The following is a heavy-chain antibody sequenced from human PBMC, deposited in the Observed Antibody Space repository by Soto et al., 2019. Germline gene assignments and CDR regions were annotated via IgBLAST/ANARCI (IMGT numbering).Heavy chain of an antibody. CDR2: IYYSGST. CDR1: GGSISSYY. V-gene: IGHV4-59*01. D-gene: IGHD2-2*01. CDR3: ARSHCSSTSCSLDY. Sequence: SETLSLTCTVSGGSISSYYWSWIRQPPGKGLEWIGYIYYSGSTNYNPSLKSRVTISVDTSKNQFSLKLSSVTAADTAVYYCARSHCSSTSCSLDYWGQRTLVTVSS. J-gene: IGHJ4*02.